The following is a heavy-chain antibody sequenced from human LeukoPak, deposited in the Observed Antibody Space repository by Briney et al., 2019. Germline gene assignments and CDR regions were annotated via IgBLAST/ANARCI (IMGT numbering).Heavy chain of an antibody. CDR2: IWYDGSNK. D-gene: IGHD5-24*01. Sequence: GGSLRLSCAASGFTFSTYGMHWVRQAPGKGLEWVALIWYDGSNKYYADSVKGRFTISRDNSKKTLYLQMYSLRAEDTAVYYCARGSPVGYNNDWFDPWGQGTLVTVSS. J-gene: IGHJ5*02. CDR3: ARGSPVGYNNDWFDP. V-gene: IGHV3-33*01. CDR1: GFTFSTYG.